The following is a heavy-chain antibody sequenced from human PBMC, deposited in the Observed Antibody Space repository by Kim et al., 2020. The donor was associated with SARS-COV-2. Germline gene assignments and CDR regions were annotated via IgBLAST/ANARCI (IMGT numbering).Heavy chain of an antibody. CDR1: GFTFSSYG. Sequence: GGSLRLSCAAPGFTFSSYGMHWVRQAPGKGLEWVAVISYDGSNKYYADSMKGRFTISRDNSKNTLYLQMNSQRAEDTAVYYCAKDWGGSLDYWGQGTLVTVSS. J-gene: IGHJ4*02. V-gene: IGHV3-30*18. D-gene: IGHD1-26*01. CDR2: ISYDGSNK. CDR3: AKDWGGSLDY.